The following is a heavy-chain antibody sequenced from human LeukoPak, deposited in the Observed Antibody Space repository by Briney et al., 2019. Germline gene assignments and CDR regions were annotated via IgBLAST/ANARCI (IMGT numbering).Heavy chain of an antibody. CDR1: GGSISSGSYY. CDR3: ARGSGSTVVWYFDL. J-gene: IGHJ2*01. V-gene: IGHV4-39*01. CDR2: IYYSRST. Sequence: SETLSLTCTVSGGSISSGSYYWSWIRQPAGKGLEWIGSIYYSRSTYYNPSLKSRVTISVDTSKNQFSLKLSSVTAADTAVYCCARGSGSTVVWYFDLWGRGTLVTVSS. D-gene: IGHD1-26*01.